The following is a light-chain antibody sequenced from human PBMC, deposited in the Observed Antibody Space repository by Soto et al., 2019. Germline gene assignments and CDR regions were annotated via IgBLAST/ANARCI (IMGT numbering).Light chain of an antibody. V-gene: IGKV3-20*01. CDR3: QQYDSPPYT. CDR2: GAS. CDR1: QSVSSSN. Sequence: VLTQSPGTLSLSPGERATLSCRASQSVSSSNLAWYQQKPGQAPRVLIYGASTRATGIPDRFSGSGSGSDFTLTISRLEPEDFAVYYCQQYDSPPYTFGQGTNLEIK. J-gene: IGKJ2*01.